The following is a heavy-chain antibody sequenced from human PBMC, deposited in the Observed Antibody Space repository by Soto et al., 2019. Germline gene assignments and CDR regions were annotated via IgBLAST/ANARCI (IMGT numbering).Heavy chain of an antibody. V-gene: IGHV1-18*01. J-gene: IGHJ4*02. D-gene: IGHD3-3*01. CDR2: ISAYNGNT. Sequence: VASVKVSCKASGYTFTSYGISWVRQAPGQGLEWMGWISAYNGNTNYAQKLQGRVTMTTDTSTSTAYMELRSLRSDDTAVYYCAKDRDFWSGYVHFDYGPEFDYWGQGTLVTVSS. CDR3: AKDRDFWSGYVHFDYGPEFDY. CDR1: GYTFTSYG.